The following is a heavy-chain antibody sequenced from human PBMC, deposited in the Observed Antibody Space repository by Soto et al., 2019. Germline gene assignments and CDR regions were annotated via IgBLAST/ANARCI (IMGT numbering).Heavy chain of an antibody. Sequence: EVQLVESGGGLVQPGGSLRLSCAASGFTFSSYSMNWVRQAPGKGLEWVSYISSSSSTIYYADSVKGRFTISRDNAKNSLYLQMNSLRDEDTAVYYCARIYCGGDCYPEYYYYYGMDVWGQGTTVTVSS. CDR2: ISSSSSTI. J-gene: IGHJ6*02. CDR3: ARIYCGGDCYPEYYYYYGMDV. CDR1: GFTFSSYS. D-gene: IGHD2-21*02. V-gene: IGHV3-48*02.